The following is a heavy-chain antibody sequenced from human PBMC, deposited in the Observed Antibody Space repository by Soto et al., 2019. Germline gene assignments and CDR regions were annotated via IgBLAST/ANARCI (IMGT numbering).Heavy chain of an antibody. J-gene: IGHJ4*02. CDR3: RRWDARCNGGGCFFDS. CDR2: INEDGSKR. V-gene: IGHV3-7*01. D-gene: IGHD2-15*01. CDR1: GFSLTPYW. Sequence: EVQLVESGGGLVQSGGSLRLSCLASGFSLTPYWMSWVRQTPGKGLEWVAKINEDGSKRDYMESVEGRFTTSRDNAKNSVSLQMDSLRVVDTAMYCCRRWDARCNGGGCFFDSWGQGTLVTVSS.